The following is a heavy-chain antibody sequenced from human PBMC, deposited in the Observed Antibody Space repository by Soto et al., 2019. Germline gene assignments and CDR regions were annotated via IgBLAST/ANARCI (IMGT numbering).Heavy chain of an antibody. V-gene: IGHV3-30-3*01. Sequence: QVQLVESGGGVVQPGRSLRLSCAASRFTFSNYAMHWVRQAPGKGLEWVAVISYDGSNKYYADSVKGRFTISRDNSKNTLYMKMNSVRDEDAALYSCASAPARVVIAEAGLLDYWGQGTLVPVSS. J-gene: IGHJ4*02. CDR3: ASAPARVVIAEAGLLDY. CDR2: ISYDGSNK. CDR1: RFTFSNYA. D-gene: IGHD6-19*01.